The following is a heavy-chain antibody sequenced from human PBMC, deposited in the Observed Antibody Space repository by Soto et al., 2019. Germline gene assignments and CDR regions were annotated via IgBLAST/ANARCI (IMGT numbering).Heavy chain of an antibody. CDR2: ISTSNGYT. CDR1: GYSFSTYG. J-gene: IGHJ6*02. CDR3: ARDRSFVQLEWTPSYSYAMYV. Sequence: QVQLVQSAGEVKEPGASLKVACKASGYSFSTYGISWVRQAPGQGLERMGWISTSNGYTNYAQKFQGRVSMTTDTSMITAYREARSLRSADTAFYVCARDRSFVQLEWTPSYSYAMYVWGQGASGTVS. V-gene: IGHV1-18*01. D-gene: IGHD3-3*01.